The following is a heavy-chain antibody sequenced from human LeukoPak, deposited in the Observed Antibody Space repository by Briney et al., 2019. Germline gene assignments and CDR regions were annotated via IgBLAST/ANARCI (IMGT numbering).Heavy chain of an antibody. CDR2: IWYDGSNK. V-gene: IGHV3-33*01. J-gene: IGHJ4*02. CDR3: ARVGGATAVTMYFEY. D-gene: IGHD1-26*01. Sequence: SGGSLRLSCAASGFTFSSYGMHWVRQAPGKGLEWVAVIWYDGSNKYYADSVKGRFIISRDSSNNTLYLQMNSLRAEDTAVYYCARVGGATAVTMYFEYWGQGTLVTVSS. CDR1: GFTFSSYG.